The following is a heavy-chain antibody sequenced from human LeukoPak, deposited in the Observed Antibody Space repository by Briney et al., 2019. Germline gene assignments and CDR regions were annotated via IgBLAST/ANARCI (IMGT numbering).Heavy chain of an antibody. D-gene: IGHD1-14*01. Sequence: GGSLRLSCAGSGFTFSNYWMTWVRQAPGKGLELVANIKQDGSEKYYVDSVKGRFTISRDNAKNSLYLQMNSLRAEDTAVYYCARNQRRLDYWGQGTLVTVSS. J-gene: IGHJ4*02. V-gene: IGHV3-7*01. CDR3: ARNQRRLDY. CDR1: GFTFSNYW. CDR2: IKQDGSEK.